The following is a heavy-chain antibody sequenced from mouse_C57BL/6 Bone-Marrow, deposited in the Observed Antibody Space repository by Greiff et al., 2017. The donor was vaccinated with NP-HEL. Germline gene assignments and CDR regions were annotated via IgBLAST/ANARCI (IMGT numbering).Heavy chain of an antibody. CDR3: TRDRPSHYDGRSPWYVDV. CDR1: GFTFSSYA. Sequence: EVKLMESGAGLVKPGGSLKLSCAASGFTFSSYAMSWVRQTPEKRLEWVAYISSGGDYIYYADTVKGRSTISRDNARNTLYLQMSSLKSEDTAMYYCTRDRPSHYDGRSPWYVDVWGTGTTVTVSS. D-gene: IGHD1-1*01. J-gene: IGHJ1*03. V-gene: IGHV5-9-1*02. CDR2: ISSGGDYI.